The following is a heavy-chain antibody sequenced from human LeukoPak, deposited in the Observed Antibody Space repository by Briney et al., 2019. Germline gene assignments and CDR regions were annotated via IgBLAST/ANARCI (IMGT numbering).Heavy chain of an antibody. CDR1: GGSISGYY. Sequence: PSETLSLTCTVSGGSISGYYWSWIRQPAGKGLEWIGRIYTSGNTNYNPSLRSRVTMSLDTSKSQFSLKLSSVTAADTAVYYCARDGAGTSGWFDPWGPGNLVTV. CDR3: ARDGAGTSGWFDP. V-gene: IGHV4-4*07. J-gene: IGHJ5*02. CDR2: IYTSGNT. D-gene: IGHD6-13*01.